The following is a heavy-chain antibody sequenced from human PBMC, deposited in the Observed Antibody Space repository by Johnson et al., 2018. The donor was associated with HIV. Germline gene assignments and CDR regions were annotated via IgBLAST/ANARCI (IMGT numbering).Heavy chain of an antibody. CDR1: GFTYA. CDR2: TPGGDGSI. V-gene: IGHV3-9*01. D-gene: IGHD6-13*01. CDR3: AGYSSSWYDAFDI. Sequence: QLVESGGGLVQPGGSLRLSCAASGFTYAASGLAFSNYAVKWVSHTPGGDGSIGYADSVKCAFTSSRANAKNSLYLKMNSLRAEDTALYYCAGYSSSWYDAFDIWGQGTMVTVSS. J-gene: IGHJ3*02.